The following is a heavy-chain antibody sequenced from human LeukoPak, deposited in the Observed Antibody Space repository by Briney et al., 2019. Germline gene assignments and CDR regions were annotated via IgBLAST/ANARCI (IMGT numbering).Heavy chain of an antibody. J-gene: IGHJ4*02. CDR1: GFPFSSYS. CDR2: IKPDGTTI. CDR3: ARSIPYGTTWYGRSDY. Sequence: GGSLRLSCAASGFPFSSYSMTWVRQAPGKGLEWVANIKPDGTTIFYVDSVKGRFTLSRDNALNSLYLQMDSLRAEDTAIYYCARSIPYGTTWYGRSDYWGQGTLVTVSS. V-gene: IGHV3-7*03. D-gene: IGHD6-13*01.